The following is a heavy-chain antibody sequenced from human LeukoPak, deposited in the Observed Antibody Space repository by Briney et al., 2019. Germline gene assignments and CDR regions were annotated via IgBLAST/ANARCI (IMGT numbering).Heavy chain of an antibody. CDR2: INPRGGST. D-gene: IGHD5-18*01. J-gene: IGHJ3*02. V-gene: IGHV1-46*01. CDR3: ARAAYSYGDAFDI. CDR1: GYTFTSYY. Sequence: ASVKVSCKASGYTFTSYYMHWVRQAPGQGLEWMGIINPRGGSTSYTQKFQGRVTMTRDTSTSTVYMELSSLRSDDTAVYYCARAAYSYGDAFDIWGQGTMVTVSS.